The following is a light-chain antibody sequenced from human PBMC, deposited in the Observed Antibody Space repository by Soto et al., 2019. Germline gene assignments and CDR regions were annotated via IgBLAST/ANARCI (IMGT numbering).Light chain of an antibody. CDR2: EVN. J-gene: IGLJ1*01. Sequence: QSVLTQPPSVSGSPGQSVAVSCTGTSSDVGSYDRVSWYQQPPGTAPKLIIYEVNNRPSGVPDRFSGSKSGNTASLTISDLQVEDEVVYYCSSFTSSTTSVFGTGTKVPVL. CDR1: SSDVGSYDR. CDR3: SSFTSSTTSV. V-gene: IGLV2-18*02.